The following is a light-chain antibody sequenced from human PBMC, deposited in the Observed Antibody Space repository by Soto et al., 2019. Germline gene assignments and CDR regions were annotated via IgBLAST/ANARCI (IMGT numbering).Light chain of an antibody. J-gene: IGKJ5*01. Sequence: DIQMTQSPSSVSASVGDRVTITCRASQDISSWLAWYQQKPGKAPDLLIYAASSLQSGVPSRFYGRGSGPHFPRTISSLQPEDFATYYCQQGDSFPITFGQGTRLEMK. CDR3: QQGDSFPIT. CDR2: AAS. V-gene: IGKV1-12*01. CDR1: QDISSW.